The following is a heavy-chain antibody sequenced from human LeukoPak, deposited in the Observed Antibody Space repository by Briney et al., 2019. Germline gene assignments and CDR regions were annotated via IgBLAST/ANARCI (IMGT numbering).Heavy chain of an antibody. CDR2: ISGSGGST. J-gene: IGHJ3*02. CDR3: AKWGPYILVDI. CDR1: GFTFSSYA. Sequence: SGGSLRLSCAASGFTFSSYAMSWVRQAPGKGLEWVSAISGSGGSTYYADSVKGRFTISRGNSNNTLYLQMNSLRPEDTAVYYCAKWGPYILVDIWGQGTMVTVSS. D-gene: IGHD2-15*01. V-gene: IGHV3-23*01.